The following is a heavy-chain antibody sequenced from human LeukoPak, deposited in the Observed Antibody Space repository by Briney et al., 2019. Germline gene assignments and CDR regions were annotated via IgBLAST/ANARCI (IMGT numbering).Heavy chain of an antibody. V-gene: IGHV3-73*01. CDR3: ARDGRRGSSWYSDNFDF. CDR2: IRSKANSYAT. D-gene: IGHD6-13*01. J-gene: IGHJ4*02. Sequence: GGSLRLSCAASGFTFSGSAMHWVRQASGKGLEWVGRIRSKANSYATAYAASVKGRFTISRDDSKNTAYLQMNSLRAEDTALYSCARDGRRGSSWYSDNFDFWGQGTLVTVSS. CDR1: GFTFSGSA.